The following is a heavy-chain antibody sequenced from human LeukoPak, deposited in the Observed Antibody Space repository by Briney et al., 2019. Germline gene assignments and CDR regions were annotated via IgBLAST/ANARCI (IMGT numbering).Heavy chain of an antibody. D-gene: IGHD2-8*01. CDR1: GGSISSYY. V-gene: IGHV4-59*12. CDR3: ARDGGDGVDY. CDR2: IYYSGST. Sequence: SETLSLTCTVSGGSISSYYWSWIRQPPGKGLEWIGYIYYSGSTNYNPSLKSRVTISVDTSKNQFSLKLSSVTAADTAVYYCARDGGDGVDYWGQGTLVTVSS. J-gene: IGHJ4*02.